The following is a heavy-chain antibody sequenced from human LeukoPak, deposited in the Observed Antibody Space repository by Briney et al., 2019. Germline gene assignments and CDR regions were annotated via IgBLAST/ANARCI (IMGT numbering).Heavy chain of an antibody. CDR2: IYYSGTT. CDR3: ARKEIYPTWFDP. Sequence: SETLSLTCTVPGGSISSSAYYWGWIRQPPGKGLEWIGNIYYSGTTYYNPSLKGRVTISVDTSKNQFSLKLYSVTAADTAVYYCARKEIYPTWFDPWGQGTLVTVSS. J-gene: IGHJ5*02. CDR1: GGSISSSAYY. V-gene: IGHV4-39*01.